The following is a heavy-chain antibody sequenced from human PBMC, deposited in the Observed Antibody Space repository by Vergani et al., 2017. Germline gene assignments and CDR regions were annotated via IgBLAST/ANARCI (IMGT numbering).Heavy chain of an antibody. Sequence: QVQLQESGPGLVKPSETLSLTCTVSGGSISSSSYYWGWIRQPPGKGLEWIGSIYYSGSTYYNPSLKSRVTISVDTSKNQFSLKLSSVTAADTAVYYCARDYDILTGYYRSRWFDPWGQGTLVTVSS. CDR3: ARDYDILTGYYRSRWFDP. CDR2: IYYSGST. V-gene: IGHV4-39*07. D-gene: IGHD3-9*01. J-gene: IGHJ5*02. CDR1: GGSISSSSYY.